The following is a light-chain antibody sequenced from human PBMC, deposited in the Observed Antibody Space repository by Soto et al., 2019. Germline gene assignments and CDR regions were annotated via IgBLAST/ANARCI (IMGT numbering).Light chain of an antibody. CDR2: GAS. CDR1: QSIYINY. CDR3: QQYGSSPYT. Sequence: EIVLTQSPGTLSLSPGERATLSCRASQSIYINYLAWYQHKPGQAPRLLISGASTRATGIPDRFSGSGSGTDFTLTISRLDPADLAVYFCQQYGSSPYTFCQGTNVAIK. V-gene: IGKV3-20*01. J-gene: IGKJ2*01.